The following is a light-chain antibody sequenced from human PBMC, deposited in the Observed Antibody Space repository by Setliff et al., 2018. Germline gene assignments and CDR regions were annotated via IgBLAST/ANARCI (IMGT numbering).Light chain of an antibody. CDR2: DVY. V-gene: IGLV2-11*01. Sequence: QSALAQPRSVSGSPGQSVSISCTGTSSDVGGSNYVSWYQQHPGRAPKLMIYDVYRRASGVPDRFSGSKSGNTASLTISGLQAEDEADYYCCSYVGSHTLRVFGTGTKVTVL. CDR3: CSYVGSHTLRV. J-gene: IGLJ1*01. CDR1: SSDVGGSNY.